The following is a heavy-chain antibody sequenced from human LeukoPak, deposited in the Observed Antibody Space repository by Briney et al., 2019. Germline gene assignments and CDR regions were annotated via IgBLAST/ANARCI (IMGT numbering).Heavy chain of an antibody. CDR2: IYYSGST. CDR3: ARGDYEAFDI. D-gene: IGHD4-17*01. V-gene: IGHV4-30-4*08. J-gene: IGHJ3*02. CDR1: GGSINSDGYY. Sequence: SQTLSLTCTISGGSINSDGYYWSWIRQPPGKGLEWIGYIYYSGSTYYNPSLKSRVTISVDTSKNQFSLKLSSVTAADTAVYYCARGDYEAFDIWGQGTMVTVSS.